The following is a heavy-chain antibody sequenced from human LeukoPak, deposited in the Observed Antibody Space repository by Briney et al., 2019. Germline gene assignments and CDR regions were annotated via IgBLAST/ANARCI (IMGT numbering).Heavy chain of an antibody. J-gene: IGHJ4*02. Sequence: PSETLSLTCAVYGGSFSGYYWSWIRQPPGKGLEWIGEINHSGSTNYNPSLKSRVTISVDTSKNQFSLKLSSVTAADTAVYYCARDQDSGSYGGFGYWGQGTLVTVSS. V-gene: IGHV4-34*01. CDR2: INHSGST. CDR3: ARDQDSGSYGGFGY. D-gene: IGHD1-26*01. CDR1: GGSFSGYY.